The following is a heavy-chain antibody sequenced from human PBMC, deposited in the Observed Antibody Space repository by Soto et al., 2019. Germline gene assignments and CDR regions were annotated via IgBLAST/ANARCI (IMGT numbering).Heavy chain of an antibody. CDR2: IYNDGTT. V-gene: IGHV3-53*01. Sequence: EGSLRLSCTAYRLGVRNNYMSWVRQAPGMGLEWVSVIYNDGTTYYADSVKGRFTLSRDTSKNTLSLQMDSLRAEDTAVYYCVRPLPSGRNYGMDVWGQGTTVTVSS. CDR3: VRPLPSGRNYGMDV. CDR1: RLGVRNNY. D-gene: IGHD3-10*01. J-gene: IGHJ6*02.